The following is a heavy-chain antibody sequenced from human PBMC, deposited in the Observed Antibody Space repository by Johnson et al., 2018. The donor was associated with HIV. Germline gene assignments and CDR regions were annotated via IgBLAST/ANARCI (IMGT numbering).Heavy chain of an antibody. Sequence: VQLVESGGGLVQPGGSPRLSCAASGFTFSSYDMHWVRQATGTGLEWISGIGSSGDTFSPGSVKGRFTISRANAKNSLYLQMNSLRAGDTGVYYCARAGDYDVLTGSLLRGTFDVWGQGTMVTVSS. CDR3: ARAGDYDVLTGSLLRGTFDV. J-gene: IGHJ3*01. D-gene: IGHD3-9*01. CDR2: IGSSGDT. CDR1: GFTFSSYD. V-gene: IGHV3-13*01.